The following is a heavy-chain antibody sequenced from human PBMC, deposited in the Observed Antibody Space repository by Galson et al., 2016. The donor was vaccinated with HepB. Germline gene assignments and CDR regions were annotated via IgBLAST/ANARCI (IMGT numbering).Heavy chain of an antibody. D-gene: IGHD2-15*01. CDR1: GGSIGISDYY. J-gene: IGHJ5*02. CDR2: VHHSGSP. Sequence: ETLSLTCTVSGGSIGISDYYWGWIRQPPGKGLEWIASVHHSGSPYYNPSLKSRVAISIDTSKNHFSLKVRSVTAADTAKYYCARRYWCSGGACFQPNNWFDPWGQGILVIVSS. CDR3: ARRYWCSGGACFQPNNWFDP. V-gene: IGHV4-39*02.